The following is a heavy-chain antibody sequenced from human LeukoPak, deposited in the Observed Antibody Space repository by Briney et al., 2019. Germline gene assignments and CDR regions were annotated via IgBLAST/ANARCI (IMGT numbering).Heavy chain of an antibody. CDR1: GGTFSSYA. Sequence: SVKVSCKASGGTFSSYAISWVRQAPGEGLEWMGGIIPIFGTANYAQKFQGRVTITADKYTSTGYMELSSLRSEDTAVYYCARGYYDSSGYYSILWFDYWGQGTLVTVSS. V-gene: IGHV1-69*06. CDR3: ARGYYDSSGYYSILWFDY. CDR2: IIPIFGTA. D-gene: IGHD3-22*01. J-gene: IGHJ4*02.